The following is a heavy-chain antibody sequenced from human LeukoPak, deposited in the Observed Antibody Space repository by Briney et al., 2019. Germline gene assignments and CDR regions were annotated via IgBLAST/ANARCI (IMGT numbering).Heavy chain of an antibody. CDR3: ARDQYSSSPRNNDAFDI. V-gene: IGHV3-21*01. J-gene: IGHJ3*02. D-gene: IGHD6-6*01. CDR2: INSSSSYI. CDR1: GFTFSSYS. Sequence: GGSLRLSCAASGFTFSSYSMNWVRQAPGKGLEWVSSINSSSSYIYYADSVKGRFTISRDNAKNSLYLQMNSLRAEDTAVYYCARDQYSSSPRNNDAFDIWGQGTMVTVSS.